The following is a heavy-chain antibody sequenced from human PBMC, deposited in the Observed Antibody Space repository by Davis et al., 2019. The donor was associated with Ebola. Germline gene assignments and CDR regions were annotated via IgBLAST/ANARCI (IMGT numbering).Heavy chain of an antibody. V-gene: IGHV1-18*04. CDR2: INPHNGNT. CDR3: ARGRAISDY. D-gene: IGHD2-21*01. CDR1: GYTFTSYG. Sequence: ASVKVSCKASGYTFTSYGITWVRQAPGQGLEWMGWINPHNGNTNYAQNVQGRVTMTTDTSTSTAYMEVGILRSDDTAVYYCARGRAISDYWGQGTLVTVSS. J-gene: IGHJ4*02.